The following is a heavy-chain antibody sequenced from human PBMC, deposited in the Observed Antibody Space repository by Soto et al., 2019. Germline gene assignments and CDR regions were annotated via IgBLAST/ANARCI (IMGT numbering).Heavy chain of an antibody. Sequence: GGSLRLSCAASGFTFRTYVMHWVRQAPGKGLEWVAFISDDGSQKYYGDSVKGRFTISRDNSKNTLSLRMISLRTEDTSVYYCAKEAPGGWHFFDTWGQGTLVTVSS. CDR1: GFTFRTYV. J-gene: IGHJ4*02. D-gene: IGHD6-19*01. CDR2: ISDDGSQK. CDR3: AKEAPGGWHFFDT. V-gene: IGHV3-30*18.